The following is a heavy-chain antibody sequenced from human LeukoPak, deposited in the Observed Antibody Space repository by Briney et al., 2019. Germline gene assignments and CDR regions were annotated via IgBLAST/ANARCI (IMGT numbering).Heavy chain of an antibody. CDR3: ARADGGSGSYYADY. J-gene: IGHJ4*02. V-gene: IGHV4-34*01. D-gene: IGHD3-10*01. Sequence: SETLSLTCAVYVESFCGYHWSWIRQPPWKGLEWIGEINHSGSTNYNPSLKSRVTISVDTSKNQFSLKLSSVTAADTAVYYCARADGGSGSYYADYWGQGTLVTVSS. CDR1: VESFCGYH. CDR2: INHSGST.